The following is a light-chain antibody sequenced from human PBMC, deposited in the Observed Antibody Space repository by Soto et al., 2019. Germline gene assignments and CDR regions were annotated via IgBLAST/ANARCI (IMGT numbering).Light chain of an antibody. Sequence: QSALTQPASVSGSPGQSITISCTGSSSDVGGYNYVSWFQQHPGKAPQLMIYDVSSRPSGVSNRFSGSKSGNTASLTISGLQAEDEADYYCSSYTSSSTRVFGTGPKLTVL. V-gene: IGLV2-14*01. CDR3: SSYTSSSTRV. J-gene: IGLJ1*01. CDR2: DVS. CDR1: SSDVGGYNY.